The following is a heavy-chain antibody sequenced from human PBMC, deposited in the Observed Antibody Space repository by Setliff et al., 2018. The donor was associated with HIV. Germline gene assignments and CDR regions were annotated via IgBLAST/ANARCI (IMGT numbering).Heavy chain of an antibody. CDR3: ARDYLYYNMYNGSPVYGMDV. V-gene: IGHV3-21*01. CDR2: ISIGSGAAI. D-gene: IGHD3-10*01. CDR1: GFTFRNYN. J-gene: IGHJ6*02. Sequence: PGGSLRLSCAASGFTFRNYNFNWVRQAPGRGLEWVSSISIGSGAAIYYAESVQGRFTVSRDNPKNSLYLQMNSPRVEDTAVYYCARDYLYYNMYNGSPVYGMDVWGQGTTVTVSS.